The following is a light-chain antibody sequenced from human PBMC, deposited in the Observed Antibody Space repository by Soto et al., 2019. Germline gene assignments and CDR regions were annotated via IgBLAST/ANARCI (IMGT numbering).Light chain of an antibody. CDR1: QSVSSSY. V-gene: IGKV3-20*01. Sequence: EIVLTQSPGTLSLSPGERATLSCRASQSVSSSYLAWYQQQPGQAPRLLIYGASSRATGIPDRFSGSGSGTDFTLTISRLEPEDFAVYDCQHYGTSALFGPGTKVDIK. CDR3: QHYGTSAL. J-gene: IGKJ3*01. CDR2: GAS.